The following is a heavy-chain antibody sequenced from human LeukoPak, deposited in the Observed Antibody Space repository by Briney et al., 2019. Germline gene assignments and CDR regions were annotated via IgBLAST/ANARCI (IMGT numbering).Heavy chain of an antibody. V-gene: IGHV3-30*02. CDR2: IRYDGSNK. CDR1: GFTFSSYG. D-gene: IGHD2-2*01. CDR3: AKDRVEIVVVPAAP. Sequence: PGGSLTLSCAASGFTFSSYGMHWVRQAPGKGLEWVAFIRYDGSNKYYADSVKGRFTIARDNSKNSLYLQVNSLRAEDTAVYYCAKDRVEIVVVPAAPWGQGTLVTVSS. J-gene: IGHJ5*02.